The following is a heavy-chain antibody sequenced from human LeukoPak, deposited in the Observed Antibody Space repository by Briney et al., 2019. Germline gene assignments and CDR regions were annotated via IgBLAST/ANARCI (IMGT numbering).Heavy chain of an antibody. V-gene: IGHV3-23*01. J-gene: IGHJ3*02. CDR1: GFTFSRHA. CDR2: ISGSGGGT. CDR3: ASFYGSGSFHAFDI. Sequence: PGGSLRLSCGASGFTFSRHAMTWVRQAPGKGLEWVSSISGSGGGTYYADSVKGRLTISRDNSKNTLYLQMNSLRAEDTAVYYCASFYGSGSFHAFDIWGQGTMVTVSS. D-gene: IGHD3-10*01.